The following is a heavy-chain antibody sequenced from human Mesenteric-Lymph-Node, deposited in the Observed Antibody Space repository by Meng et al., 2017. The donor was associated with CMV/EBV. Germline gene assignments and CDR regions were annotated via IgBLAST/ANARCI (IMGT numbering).Heavy chain of an antibody. CDR1: GFTFSRYW. CDR3: VRDWSREYFYYYGMDV. J-gene: IGHJ6*02. CDR2: INSDGSVT. Sequence: GESLKISCAASGFTFSRYWMHWVRQAPGKGLVWVSRINSDGSVTNYADSVKGRFTISRDNAKNTLYLQMNSLRAEDTAVYYCVRDWSREYFYYYGMDVWGQGTTVTVSS. V-gene: IGHV3-74*01.